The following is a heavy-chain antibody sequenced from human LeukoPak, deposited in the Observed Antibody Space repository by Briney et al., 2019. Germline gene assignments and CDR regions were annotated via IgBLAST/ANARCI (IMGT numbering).Heavy chain of an antibody. CDR3: ARLAKIDGWFDP. D-gene: IGHD2-21*01. Sequence: AASVKVSCKASGGTFGSYAISWVRQAPGQGLEWMGGIIPIFGTANYAQKFQGRVTITTDESTSTAYMELSSLRSEDTAVYYCARLAKIDGWFDPWGQGTLVTVSS. V-gene: IGHV1-69*05. J-gene: IGHJ5*02. CDR1: GGTFGSYA. CDR2: IIPIFGTA.